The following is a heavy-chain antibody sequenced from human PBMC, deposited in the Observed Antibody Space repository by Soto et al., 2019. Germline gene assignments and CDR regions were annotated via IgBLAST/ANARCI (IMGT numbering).Heavy chain of an antibody. CDR1: GDSIGGSNFY. D-gene: IGHD3-3*01. V-gene: IGHV4-39*01. CDR3: ARTGRIAIFGVVTEFDP. CDR2: IFYSGNT. J-gene: IGHJ5*02. Sequence: QLQLQESGPGLVKPSETLSLICTVSGDSIGGSNFYWGWLRQPPGKGLEWIGSIFYSGNTYYNPSLKSRVIMSVDTSKNHLSLRLNSVTAADTAVYYCARTGRIAIFGVVTEFDPWGPGSLLTVSS.